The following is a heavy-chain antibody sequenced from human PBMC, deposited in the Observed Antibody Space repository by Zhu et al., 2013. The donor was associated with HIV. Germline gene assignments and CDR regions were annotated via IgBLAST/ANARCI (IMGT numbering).Heavy chain of an antibody. D-gene: IGHD2-2*01. CDR3: ARARGGYCSTTTCPQNFDV. CDR2: IIPIFGIP. V-gene: IGHV1-69*12. CDR1: GGTFSSYG. Sequence: QVQLVQSGAEVKKPGSSVKVSCKASGGTFSSYGISWVRQAPGQGLEWMGWIIPIFGIPNYAQRFQGRVTITADESTSTAYMEVSSLRSDDTAVYFCARARGGYCSTTTCPQNFDVWGQGTMVTVSS. J-gene: IGHJ3*01.